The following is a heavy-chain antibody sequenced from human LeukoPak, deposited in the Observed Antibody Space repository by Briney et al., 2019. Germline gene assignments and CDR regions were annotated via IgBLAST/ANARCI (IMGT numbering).Heavy chain of an antibody. CDR3: ARGVREKNRGFLLYYYYYYMDV. V-gene: IGHV4-38-2*02. CDR1: GYSISRGYS. J-gene: IGHJ6*03. CDR2: IYHSGST. D-gene: IGHD3-10*01. Sequence: PSETLSLTCTVSGYSISRGYSWGWIRQPPGKGLEWIGNIYHSGSTNYSPSLKSRVTISVDTSKNQFSLNLSSVTAADTAVYYCARGVREKNRGFLLYYYYYYMDVWGKGTTVAISS.